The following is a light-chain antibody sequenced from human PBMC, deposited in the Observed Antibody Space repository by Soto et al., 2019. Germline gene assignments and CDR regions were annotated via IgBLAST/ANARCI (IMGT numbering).Light chain of an antibody. V-gene: IGLV1-47*01. CDR2: RNN. CDR1: SSNIGSNF. CDR3: AAWDDSLSGWV. J-gene: IGLJ3*02. Sequence: QSVLTQPPSASGTPGQRVTISCSRSSSNIGSNFVYWYQQFPGTAPKLLIYRNNKRPSGVPDRFSGSKSGTSASLAISGLPSEDEADYYCAAWDDSLSGWVFGGGTKVTVL.